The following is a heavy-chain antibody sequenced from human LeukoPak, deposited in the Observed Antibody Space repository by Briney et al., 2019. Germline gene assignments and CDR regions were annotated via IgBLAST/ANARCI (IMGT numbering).Heavy chain of an antibody. CDR3: ARDSEGYYYYYGMDV. CDR2: INHSGST. Sequence: PSETLSLTCAVYGGSFSGYYWSWIRQPPGKGLEWIGEINHSGSTNYNPSLKSRVTISVDTSKNRFSLKLSSVTAADTAVYYCARDSEGYYYYYGMDVWGQGTTVTVSS. D-gene: IGHD2-21*01. J-gene: IGHJ6*02. CDR1: GGSFSGYY. V-gene: IGHV4-34*01.